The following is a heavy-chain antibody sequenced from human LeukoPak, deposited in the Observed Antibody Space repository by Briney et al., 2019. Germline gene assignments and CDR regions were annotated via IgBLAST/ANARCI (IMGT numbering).Heavy chain of an antibody. V-gene: IGHV3-7*03. CDR1: GFTFNNYA. D-gene: IGHD6-13*01. J-gene: IGHJ4*02. CDR3: AKDSGWFRFDY. Sequence: GGSLRLSCAASGFTFNNYAMSWVRQAPGKGLEWVANIKQDGSDKYYMDSVKGRFTISRDNAKNSLYLQMNSLRAEDTAVYYCAKDSGWFRFDYWGQGTLVTVSS. CDR2: IKQDGSDK.